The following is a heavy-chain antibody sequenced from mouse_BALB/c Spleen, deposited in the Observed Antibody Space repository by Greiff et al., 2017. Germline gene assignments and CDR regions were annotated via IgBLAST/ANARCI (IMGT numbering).Heavy chain of an antibody. D-gene: IGHD1-1*01. Sequence: DVKLVESGGGLVQPGGSLRLSCAPSGFTFSDFYMEWVRQPPGKRLEWIAASRNKANDYTTEYSASVKGRFIVSRDTSQSILYLQMNALRAEDTAIYYCARDASYDYGSGYFDGWGAGTTVTVSS. V-gene: IGHV7-1*02. J-gene: IGHJ1*01. CDR1: GFTFSDFY. CDR3: ARDASYDYGSGYFDG. CDR2: SRNKANDYTT.